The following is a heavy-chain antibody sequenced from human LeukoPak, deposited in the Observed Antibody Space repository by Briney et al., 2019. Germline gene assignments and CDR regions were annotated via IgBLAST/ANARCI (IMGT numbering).Heavy chain of an antibody. CDR1: GFTFSSYS. Sequence: GGSLRLSCAASGFTFSSYSMNWVRQAPGKGLEWVSSISSSSSYIYYADSVKGRFTISRDNAKNSLYLQMNSLRAVDTAVYYCAREHYYDSSGYPNWFDPWGQGTLVTVSS. J-gene: IGHJ5*02. CDR3: AREHYYDSSGYPNWFDP. CDR2: ISSSSSYI. D-gene: IGHD3-22*01. V-gene: IGHV3-21*01.